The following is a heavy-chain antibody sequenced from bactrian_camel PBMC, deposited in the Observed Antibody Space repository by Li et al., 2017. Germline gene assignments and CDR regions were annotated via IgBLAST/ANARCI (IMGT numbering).Heavy chain of an antibody. J-gene: IGHJ4*01. D-gene: IGHD6*01. V-gene: IGHV3S53*01. Sequence: HVQLVESGGGSVQAGGSLTLSCAASGNIDGPYSMGWFRQAPGKEREGVAAIDSDSTTTYTDSVKGRFTISRDNGKNTLYLQMNNLKSEDTALYYCVTGYGGSWYWGLYEYNYWGQGTQVTVS. CDR3: VTGYGGSWYWGLYEYNY. CDR1: GNIDGPYS. CDR2: IDSDSTT.